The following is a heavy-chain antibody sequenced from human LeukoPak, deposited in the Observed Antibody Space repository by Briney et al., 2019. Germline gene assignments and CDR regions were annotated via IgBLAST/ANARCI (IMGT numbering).Heavy chain of an antibody. CDR2: ISSSSTYI. CDR3: ARERTQLWLRYFQH. D-gene: IGHD5-18*01. Sequence: PGGSLRLSCAASGFTFSSYSMNWVRQAPGKGLEWVSSISSSSTYIYYADSVKGRFTISRDNAKNSLYLQMNSLRAEDTAVYYCARERTQLWLRYFQHWGQGTLVIVSS. J-gene: IGHJ1*01. V-gene: IGHV3-21*01. CDR1: GFTFSSYS.